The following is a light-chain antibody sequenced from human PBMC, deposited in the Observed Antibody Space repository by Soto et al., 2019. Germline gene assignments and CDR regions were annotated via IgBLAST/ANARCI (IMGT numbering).Light chain of an antibody. CDR2: AAS. CDR3: QQSYSTPLT. J-gene: IGKJ5*01. Sequence: DIQMTQSPSSLSASVGDRVTITCRASQSISSYLNWYQQKPGKAPKLLIYAASSLQSGVPSRFSGSGSGTDFTLTISSLQPEDFATYYCQQSYSTPLTVGQGTGLEIK. V-gene: IGKV1-39*01. CDR1: QSISSY.